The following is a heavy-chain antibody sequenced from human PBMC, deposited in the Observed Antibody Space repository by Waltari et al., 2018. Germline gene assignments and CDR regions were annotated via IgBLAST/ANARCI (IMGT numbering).Heavy chain of an antibody. J-gene: IGHJ4*02. CDR3: ARMGATVLRSIDF. V-gene: IGHV3-7*03. CDR2: IKQDGSDQ. CDR1: GFTFRDYW. Sequence: EVQLVESGGGLAKPGGSLRLPWEGSGFTFRDYWRTWVRQAPGKGLEWVATIKQDGSDQYYVDSVKGRFTISRDNAKTSVYLQMNSLRAEDTAFYFCARMGATVLRSIDFWGQGTLVSVSS. D-gene: IGHD4-4*01.